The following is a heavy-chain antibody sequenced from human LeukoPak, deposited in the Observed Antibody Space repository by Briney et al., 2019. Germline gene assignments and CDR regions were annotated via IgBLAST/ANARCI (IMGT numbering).Heavy chain of an antibody. CDR2: SYSGGSA. D-gene: IGHD3-22*01. CDR1: WFTVSRNY. J-gene: IGHJ4*02. V-gene: IGHV3-53*01. CDR3: ARDHGGDSTAYTDY. Sequence: GPCLSPVRPAAWFTVSRNYTSSVRQHPREGLEWESFSYSGGSAYHADSVKGRFTISRDNSKNTLYLQMNSLRAEDTAVYYCARDHGGDSTAYTDYWGQGTLVTVSS.